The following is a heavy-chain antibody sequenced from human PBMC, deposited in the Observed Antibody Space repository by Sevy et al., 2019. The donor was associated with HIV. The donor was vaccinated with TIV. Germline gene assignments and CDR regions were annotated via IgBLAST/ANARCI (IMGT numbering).Heavy chain of an antibody. Sequence: GESLKISCKGSGYRFTDYWIAWVRQRPGKGLEWMGIIYPGDSDTIYCPSFRGQVTISVDKSITTAYVKWSTLKASDTGIYYCARGARGTLPSYYYYGWDIWGQGTTVTVSS. CDR2: IYPGDSDT. CDR1: GYRFTDYW. J-gene: IGHJ6*02. CDR3: ARGARGTLPSYYYYGWDI. V-gene: IGHV5-51*01.